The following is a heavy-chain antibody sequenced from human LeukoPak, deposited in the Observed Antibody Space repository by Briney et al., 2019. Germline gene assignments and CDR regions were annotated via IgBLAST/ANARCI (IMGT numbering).Heavy chain of an antibody. J-gene: IGHJ4*02. CDR2: IYYGGNT. Sequence: SETLSLTCTVSGXSISSSRYYWGWIRQPPGRGLEWIGSIYYGGNTWYSPSLKSRVTISVDTSKNQFSLKLTSVTAADTAVYYCASHTNANYRYYFDYWGQGTLVTVSS. D-gene: IGHD5-24*01. CDR3: ASHTNANYRYYFDY. CDR1: GXSISSSRYY. V-gene: IGHV4-39*01.